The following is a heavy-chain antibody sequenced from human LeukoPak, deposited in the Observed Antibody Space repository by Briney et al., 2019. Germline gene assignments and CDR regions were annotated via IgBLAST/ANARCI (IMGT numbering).Heavy chain of an antibody. CDR3: AKDPRYCSSTSCYYGGYFDY. V-gene: IGHV3-23*01. Sequence: AGGSLRLSCAASGFTFSSYAMSWVRQAPGKGLEWVSAISGSGGSTYYADSVKGRLTISRDNSKNTLYLQMNSLRAEDTAVYYCAKDPRYCSSTSCYYGGYFDYWGQGTLVTVSS. CDR2: ISGSGGST. J-gene: IGHJ4*02. D-gene: IGHD2-2*01. CDR1: GFTFSSYA.